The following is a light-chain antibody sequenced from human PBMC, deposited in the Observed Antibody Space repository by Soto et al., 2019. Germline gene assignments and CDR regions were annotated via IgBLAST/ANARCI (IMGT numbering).Light chain of an antibody. CDR1: SSDVGGYNY. Sequence: QSALTQPASVSGSPGQSITISCTGTSSDVGGYNYVSWYQHHPDKAPKLMIYDVNNRPSGVSNRFSGSKSGNTASLTISGLQAADEAAYYCSSYTSSSPRLVFGGGTKLTVL. CDR3: SSYTSSSPRLV. CDR2: DVN. V-gene: IGLV2-14*03. J-gene: IGLJ2*01.